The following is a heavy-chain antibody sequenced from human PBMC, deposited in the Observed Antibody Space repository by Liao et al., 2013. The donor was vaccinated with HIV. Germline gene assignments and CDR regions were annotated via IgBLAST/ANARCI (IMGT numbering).Heavy chain of an antibody. V-gene: IGHV4-39*07. CDR2: MYYRGIP. CDR3: AREIAAGLPSGSIDY. D-gene: IGHD2-21*01. Sequence: QLQLHESGPGLVKPSETLSLTCTVSGGSISSSDYYWGWIRQPPGKGLEWIGSMYYRGIPYSNPSLKSRVTIALDTSKNQLSLNLRSVTAADTAVYYCAREIAAGLPSGSIDYWGQGTLVTVSS. J-gene: IGHJ4*02. CDR1: GGSISSSDYY.